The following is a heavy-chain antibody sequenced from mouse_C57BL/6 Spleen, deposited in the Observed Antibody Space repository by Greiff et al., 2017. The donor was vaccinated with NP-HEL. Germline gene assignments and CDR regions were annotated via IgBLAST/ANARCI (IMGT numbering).Heavy chain of an antibody. CDR1: GYTFTSYW. CDR3: TRGGAYSNSLFAY. CDR2: IYPGNSDT. D-gene: IGHD2-5*01. V-gene: IGHV1-5*01. Sequence: VQLQQSGTVLARPGASVKMSCKTSGYTFTSYWMHWVKQRPGQGLEWIGAIYPGNSDTSYNQKFKGKAKLTAVTSASTAYMELRSLTNEDSAVYYCTRGGAYSNSLFAYWGQGTLVTVSA. J-gene: IGHJ3*01.